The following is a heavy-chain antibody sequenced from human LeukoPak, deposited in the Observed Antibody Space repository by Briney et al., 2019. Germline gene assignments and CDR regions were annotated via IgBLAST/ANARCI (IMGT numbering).Heavy chain of an antibody. D-gene: IGHD6-13*01. CDR1: GFTFSSYA. V-gene: IGHV3-23*01. Sequence: GGSLRLSCAASGFTFSSYAMSWVRQAPGKGLEWVSAISGSGGSTYYADSVKGRFTISRDNSKNTLYLQMNSLKTEDTAVYYCTRHKGIEFDYRGQGTLVTVSS. CDR2: ISGSGGST. J-gene: IGHJ4*02. CDR3: TRHKGIEFDY.